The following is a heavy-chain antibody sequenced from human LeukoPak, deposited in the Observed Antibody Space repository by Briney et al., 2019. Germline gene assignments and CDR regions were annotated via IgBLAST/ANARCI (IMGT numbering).Heavy chain of an antibody. CDR2: IYYSGST. V-gene: IGHV4-59*01. CDR3: ASTGYYYDSSGYYYRYFQH. CDR1: SGPISSYY. D-gene: IGHD3-22*01. Sequence: SETLSLTCTVSSGPISSYYWSWIRQPPGKGLERIGYIYYSGSTNYNPSLKSRVTISVDTSKNQFSLKLSSVTAADTAVYYCASTGYYYDSSGYYYRYFQHWGQGTLVTVSS. J-gene: IGHJ1*01.